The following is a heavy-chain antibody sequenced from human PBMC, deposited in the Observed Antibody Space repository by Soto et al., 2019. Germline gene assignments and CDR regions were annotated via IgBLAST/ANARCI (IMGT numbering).Heavy chain of an antibody. CDR2: IIPIFGTV. J-gene: IGHJ4*02. CDR3: ASRIQLWLLSGFDY. V-gene: IGHV1-69*13. Sequence: GASVKVSCKASGGTFSSYAISWVRQAPGQGLEWMGGIIPIFGTVNYAQKFQGRATITADESTSTAYMELSSLRSEDTAVYYCASRIQLWLLSGFDYWGQGTLVTVSS. CDR1: GGTFSSYA. D-gene: IGHD5-18*01.